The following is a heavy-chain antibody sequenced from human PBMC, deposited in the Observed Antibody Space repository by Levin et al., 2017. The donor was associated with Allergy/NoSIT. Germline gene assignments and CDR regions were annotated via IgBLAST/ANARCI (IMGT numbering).Heavy chain of an antibody. CDR1: GFTFSSHN. Sequence: PGESLKISCAASGFTFSSHNINWVRQAPGKGLEWISYISSTSSTIFYADSVKGRFTISRDNAKSSLFLQMNSLRDEDTAVYYCARQRQIEGTWCLDYWGQGALVTVSS. J-gene: IGHJ4*02. CDR3: ARQRQIEGTWCLDY. V-gene: IGHV3-48*02. D-gene: IGHD6-13*01. CDR2: ISSTSSTI.